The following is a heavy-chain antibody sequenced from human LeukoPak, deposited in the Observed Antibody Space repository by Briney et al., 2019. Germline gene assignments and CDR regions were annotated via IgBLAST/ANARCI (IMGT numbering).Heavy chain of an antibody. V-gene: IGHV1-2*02. CDR1: GYTFTGYY. CDR3: AREVVPAAETDH. Sequence: ASVKVSCKASGYTFTGYYMHWVRQAPGQGLEWMGWINPNSGGTNYAQKFQGRVTMTGDTSISTAYMELSRLRSDDTAVYYCAREVVPAAETDHWGQGTLVTVSS. CDR2: INPNSGGT. J-gene: IGHJ5*02. D-gene: IGHD2-2*01.